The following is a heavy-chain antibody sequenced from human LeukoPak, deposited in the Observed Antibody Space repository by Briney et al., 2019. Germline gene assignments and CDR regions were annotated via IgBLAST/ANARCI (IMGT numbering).Heavy chain of an antibody. Sequence: ASVKVSCKASGGTFSSYAISWVRQAPGQGLEWMGGIIPFFGTANYAQKFQGRVTITADKSTSTAYMELSSLRSEDTAVYYCARVGATTWYYFDYWGQGTLVTVSS. CDR2: IIPFFGTA. V-gene: IGHV1-69*06. J-gene: IGHJ4*02. D-gene: IGHD1-26*01. CDR1: GGTFSSYA. CDR3: ARVGATTWYYFDY.